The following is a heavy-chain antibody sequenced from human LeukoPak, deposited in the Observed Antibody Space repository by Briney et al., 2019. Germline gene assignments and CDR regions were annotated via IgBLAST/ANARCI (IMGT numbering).Heavy chain of an antibody. V-gene: IGHV4-34*01. CDR3: ARRVSGRITVVRGVNRYNWFDP. CDR2: INHSGST. Sequence: SETLSLTCAVYGGSFSGYYWSWIRQPPGKGLEWIGEINHSGSTNYNPSLKSRVTISVDTSKNQFSLKLSSVTAADTAVYYCARRVSGRITVVRGVNRYNWFDPWGQGTLVTVSS. CDR1: GGSFSGYY. D-gene: IGHD3-10*01. J-gene: IGHJ5*02.